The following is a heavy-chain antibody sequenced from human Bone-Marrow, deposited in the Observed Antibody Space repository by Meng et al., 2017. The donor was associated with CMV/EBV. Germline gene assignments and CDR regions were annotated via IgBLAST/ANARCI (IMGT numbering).Heavy chain of an antibody. Sequence: GGSLRLSCAASGFTFDDYAMHWVRQAPGKGLEWVSGISWNSGSIGYADSVKGRFTISRDNAKNSLYLQMNSLRAEDMALYYCAKGYCSSTSCYVDYWGQGTLVTVSS. V-gene: IGHV3-9*03. CDR3: AKGYCSSTSCYVDY. CDR1: GFTFDDYA. CDR2: ISWNSGSI. D-gene: IGHD2-2*01. J-gene: IGHJ4*02.